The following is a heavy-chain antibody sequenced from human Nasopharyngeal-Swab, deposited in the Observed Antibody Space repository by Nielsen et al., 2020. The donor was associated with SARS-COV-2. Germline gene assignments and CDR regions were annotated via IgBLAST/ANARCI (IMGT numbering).Heavy chain of an antibody. CDR2: INGRGGP. D-gene: IGHD3-16*01. J-gene: IGHJ4*02. CDR1: GFTFGIYA. CDR3: AKDYRLQDPKHFDS. V-gene: IGHV3-23*01. Sequence: GESLKISCAASGFTFGIYAMSWVRQAPGKGLEWVSAINGRGGPYYAESVKGRFTVSRDNSRNTLYLQMNSLRAEDTAIYYCAKDYRLQDPKHFDSWGQGILVTVSS.